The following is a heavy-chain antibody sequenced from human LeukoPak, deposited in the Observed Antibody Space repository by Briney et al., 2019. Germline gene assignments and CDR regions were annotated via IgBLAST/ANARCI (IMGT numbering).Heavy chain of an antibody. D-gene: IGHD3-3*01. Sequence: SETLSLTCAVSGGSISSGGYSWSWIRQPPGKGLEWIGSIYYSGSTYYNPSLKSRVTISVDTSKNQFSLKLSSVTAADTAVYYCARGITIFGVGKFDYWGQGTLVTVSS. J-gene: IGHJ4*02. CDR3: ARGITIFGVGKFDY. V-gene: IGHV4-39*01. CDR1: GGSISSGGYS. CDR2: IYYSGST.